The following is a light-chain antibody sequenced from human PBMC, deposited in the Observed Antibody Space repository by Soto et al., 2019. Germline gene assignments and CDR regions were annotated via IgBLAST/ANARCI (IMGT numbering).Light chain of an antibody. CDR3: QQYGSSPPVT. Sequence: EIVLTQSPGTLSLSPGERATLSCRASQSVSSIYLAWYQQKPGQAPRLLIYGASSRATGIPDRFSGSGSGTDVTLTISRLEPEDFAVYYCQQYGSSPPVTFGQGTKVEIK. J-gene: IGKJ1*01. CDR1: QSVSSIY. CDR2: GAS. V-gene: IGKV3-20*01.